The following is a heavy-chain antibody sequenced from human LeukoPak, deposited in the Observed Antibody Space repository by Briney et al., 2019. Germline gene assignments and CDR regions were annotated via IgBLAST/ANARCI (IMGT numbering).Heavy chain of an antibody. J-gene: IGHJ4*02. CDR2: IIPILGIA. D-gene: IGHD5-18*01. CDR3: ARDGSYGYFDY. CDR1: GGTLSRYT. V-gene: IGHV1-69*04. Sequence: SVKVSSKASGGTLSRYTISWVGQAPGQGLEWMGRIIPILGIANYAQKLQGRVTITADKSTSTAYMELSSLRSEDTAVYYCARDGSYGYFDYWGQGTLVSVSS.